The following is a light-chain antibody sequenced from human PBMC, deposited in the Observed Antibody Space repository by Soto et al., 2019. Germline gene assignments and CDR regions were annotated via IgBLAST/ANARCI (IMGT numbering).Light chain of an antibody. CDR2: WAS. CDR1: QSVLYSPNNKNY. CDR3: QQYYSIPRT. Sequence: DIVMTQSPDSLAVSLGERATINCKSSQSVLYSPNNKNYLAWYQQKPGQPPKLLISWASTRESGVPDRFSGSGSGTDFTLTISSLQAEDVAVYYCQQYYSIPRTFGQGTKVEIK. V-gene: IGKV4-1*01. J-gene: IGKJ1*01.